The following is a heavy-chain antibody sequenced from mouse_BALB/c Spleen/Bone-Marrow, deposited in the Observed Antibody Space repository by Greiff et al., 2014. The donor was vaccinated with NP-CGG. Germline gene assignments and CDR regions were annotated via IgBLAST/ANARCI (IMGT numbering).Heavy chain of an antibody. V-gene: IGHV1-67*01. D-gene: IGHD1-1*01. J-gene: IGHJ4*01. CDR2: ISTYSGNT. CDR1: GYTFTDYA. CDR3: ARYGYGSSYYAMDY. Sequence: LVESGPELVRPGVSVKISCKGSGYTFTDYAMHWVKQSHAKSLEWIGVISTYSGNTNYNQKFKDKATMTVDKSSSTAYMELARLTSEDSAIYYCARYGYGSSYYAMDYWGQGTSVTVSS.